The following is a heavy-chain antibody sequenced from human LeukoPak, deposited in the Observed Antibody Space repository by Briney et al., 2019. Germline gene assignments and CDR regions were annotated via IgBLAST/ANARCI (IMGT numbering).Heavy chain of an antibody. D-gene: IGHD2-2*01. Sequence: GGSLRLSCTASGFTFGDYAMSWVRQAPGKGLEWVGFIRSKAYGGTTEYAASVKGRFTISRDDSKSIAYLQMNSLKTEDTAVYYCTVWRTVPAAMGSGYWGQGTLVTVSS. CDR1: GFTFGDYA. J-gene: IGHJ4*02. CDR2: IRSKAYGGTT. V-gene: IGHV3-49*04. CDR3: TVWRTVPAAMGSGY.